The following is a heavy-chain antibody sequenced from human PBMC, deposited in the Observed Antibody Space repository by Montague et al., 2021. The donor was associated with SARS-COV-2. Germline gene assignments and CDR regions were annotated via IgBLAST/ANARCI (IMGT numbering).Heavy chain of an antibody. V-gene: IGHV4-59*01. CDR1: GGSISNYY. J-gene: IGHJ4*02. CDR2: MYYSGST. D-gene: IGHD6-19*01. Sequence: SETLSLTCTVSGGSISNYYWSWIRQSPGKGLEWIAYMYYSGSTKYNPSLKSRATISVDTSKNQFSLTLSSMTAADTAVYYCARRVLPAFGSGAIDYWGQGTLVTVSS. CDR3: ARRVLPAFGSGAIDY.